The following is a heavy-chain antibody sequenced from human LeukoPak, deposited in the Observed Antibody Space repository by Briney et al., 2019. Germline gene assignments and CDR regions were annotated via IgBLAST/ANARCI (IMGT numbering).Heavy chain of an antibody. D-gene: IGHD3-22*01. CDR3: ARDRWYNKSDYYYNLDH. J-gene: IGHJ4*02. V-gene: IGHV1-18*01. CDR1: GYTFTNYG. CDR2: ISGYNGET. Sequence: ASVKVSCRASGYTFTNYGIIWVRQAPGQGLEWMGWISGYNGETNNAQKVQGRVTMTTDTSTSTAYMELRSLRSDDTAVYYCARDRWYNKSDYYYNLDHWGQGTLVTVSS.